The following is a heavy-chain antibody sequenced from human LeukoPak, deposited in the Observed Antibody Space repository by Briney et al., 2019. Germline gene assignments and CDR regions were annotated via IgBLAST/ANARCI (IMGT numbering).Heavy chain of an antibody. D-gene: IGHD6-13*01. CDR1: GGSFSGYS. Sequence: NPSETLSLTCAVYGGSFSGYSWNWIRQPPGKGLEWIGEINHSGSTNYNPSLKSRVTMSVDTSKNQFSLRLSSVNAADTAVYYCARDILATSIAAPYYWGQGTLVTVSS. J-gene: IGHJ4*02. V-gene: IGHV4-34*01. CDR2: INHSGST. CDR3: ARDILATSIAAPYY.